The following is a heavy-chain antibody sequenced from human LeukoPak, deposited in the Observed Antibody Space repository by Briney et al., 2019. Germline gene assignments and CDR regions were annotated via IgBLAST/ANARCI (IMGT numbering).Heavy chain of an antibody. V-gene: IGHV1-46*01. CDR1: GYTFTSYY. Sequence: ASVKVSCKASGYTFTSYYMHWVRQAPGQGLEWMGIINPSGGSTSYAQKFQGRVTMTRDMSTSTVYMELSSLRSEDTAVYYCARDTELLGYCSGGSCHGWFDPWGQGTLVTVSS. J-gene: IGHJ5*02. CDR3: ARDTELLGYCSGGSCHGWFDP. CDR2: INPSGGST. D-gene: IGHD2-15*01.